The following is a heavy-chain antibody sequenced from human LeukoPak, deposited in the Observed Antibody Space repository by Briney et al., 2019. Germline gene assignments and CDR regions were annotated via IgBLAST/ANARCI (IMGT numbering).Heavy chain of an antibody. CDR2: IKLDGSET. J-gene: IGHJ4*02. CDR3: GRGYAANGDHYLDY. CDR1: GFTFSTYW. V-gene: IGHV3-7*01. Sequence: GGSLRLSCAASGFTFSTYWMSWVRQAPGKGLEWVANIKLDGSETYYVDSVKGRFTISRDNAKNSLYLQMSSLRAEDTAVYYWGRGYAANGDHYLDYWARGPLVTVSS. D-gene: IGHD2-2*01.